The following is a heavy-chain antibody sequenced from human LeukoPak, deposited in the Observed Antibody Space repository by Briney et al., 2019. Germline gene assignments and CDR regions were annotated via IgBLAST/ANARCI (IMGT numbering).Heavy chain of an antibody. CDR1: GFTFSNYW. CDR3: ARVVTDCSGGSCYWDYYYMDV. Sequence: GGSLRLSCAASGFTFSNYWMTWVRQAPGKGLEWVANIKHDGSEDYYLDSVKGRFTISRDNAKNSLYLQMNSLRAEDTAVYYCARVVTDCSGGSCYWDYYYMDVWGKGTTVTISS. J-gene: IGHJ6*03. D-gene: IGHD2-15*01. V-gene: IGHV3-7*01. CDR2: IKHDGSED.